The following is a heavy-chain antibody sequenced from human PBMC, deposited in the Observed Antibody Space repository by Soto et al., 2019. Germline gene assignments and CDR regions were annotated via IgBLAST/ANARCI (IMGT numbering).Heavy chain of an antibody. CDR3: ARLEGLATIPYYFDF. J-gene: IGHJ4*02. Sequence: PSETLSLTCAVYGGSFSGYYWSWIRQPPGKGLEWIGEINHSGSTNYNPSLKSRVTISLDTSKNQFSLKLNSVTAADSAVYFCARLEGLATIPYYFDFWGPGALVTVSS. V-gene: IGHV4-34*01. CDR2: INHSGST. D-gene: IGHD1-1*01. CDR1: GGSFSGYY.